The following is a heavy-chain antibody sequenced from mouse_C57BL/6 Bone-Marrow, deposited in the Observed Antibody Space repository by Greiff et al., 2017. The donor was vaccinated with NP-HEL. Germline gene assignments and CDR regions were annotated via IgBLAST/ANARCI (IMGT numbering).Heavy chain of an antibody. CDR2: INPYNGGT. V-gene: IGHV1-19*01. D-gene: IGHD2-3*01. Sequence: EVQLHQSGPVLVKPGASVKMSCKASGYTFTDYYMNWVKQSHGKSLEWIGVINPYNGGTSYNQKFKGKATLTVDKSSSTAYMELNSLTSEDSAVYYCARGDDGYYFDYWGQGTTLTVSS. J-gene: IGHJ2*01. CDR1: GYTFTDYY. CDR3: ARGDDGYYFDY.